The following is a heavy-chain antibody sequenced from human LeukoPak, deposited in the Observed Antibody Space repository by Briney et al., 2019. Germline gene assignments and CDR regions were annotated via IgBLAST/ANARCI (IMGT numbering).Heavy chain of an antibody. J-gene: IGHJ4*02. CDR2: IKSKTDGGTT. Sequence: PGGSLRLSCAASGFTFSNAWMSWVRQAPGTGLEWVGRIKSKTDGGTTDYAAPVKGRFTISRDDSKNTLYLQMNSLKTEDTAVYYCTTDPLRVLFGGSGSYPTANDDYWGQGTLVTVSS. V-gene: IGHV3-15*01. CDR1: GFTFSNAW. CDR3: TTDPLRVLFGGSGSYPTANDDY. D-gene: IGHD3-10*01.